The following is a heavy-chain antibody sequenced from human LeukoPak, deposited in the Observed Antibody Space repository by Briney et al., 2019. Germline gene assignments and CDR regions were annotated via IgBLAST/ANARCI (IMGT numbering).Heavy chain of an antibody. Sequence: SETLSLTCAVYGGSFSGYYWSWIRQPPGKGLEWIGEINHSRSTNYNPSLKSRVTISVDTSKNQFSLKLSSVTAADTAVYYCARGYSSREMATIPYDYWGQGTLVTVSS. CDR1: GGSFSGYY. CDR2: INHSRST. J-gene: IGHJ4*02. V-gene: IGHV4-34*01. D-gene: IGHD5-24*01. CDR3: ARGYSSREMATIPYDY.